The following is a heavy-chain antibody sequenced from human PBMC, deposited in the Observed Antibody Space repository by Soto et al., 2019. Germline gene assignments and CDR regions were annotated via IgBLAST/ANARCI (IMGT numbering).Heavy chain of an antibody. CDR3: TRVISGSSGLFDY. D-gene: IGHD1-26*01. CDR1: GFTISNYW. V-gene: IGHV3-74*01. Sequence: GGSLRLSCVASGFTISNYWMHWVRQPPGKGLIRVSRISPDGSTTNYADTVKGRFTISRDNAKNTLYLQTDSLRAEDTALYYCTRVISGSSGLFDYWGQGTLVTVSS. J-gene: IGHJ4*02. CDR2: ISPDGSTT.